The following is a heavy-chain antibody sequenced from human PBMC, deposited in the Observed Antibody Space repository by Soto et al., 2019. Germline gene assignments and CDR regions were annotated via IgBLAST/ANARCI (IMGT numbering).Heavy chain of an antibody. D-gene: IGHD6-19*01. Sequence: DVQLVESGGVLVQPGESLRLSCAASGFTFSDYLMTWVRQAPGKGLEWVATIKQDGNEKYYVDSVKGRFTISRDNAKNSLYLQMIGLRAEDTAVYYCAIGHWLGNWGHGPLVTVSS. CDR3: AIGHWLGN. V-gene: IGHV3-7*01. CDR2: IKQDGNEK. J-gene: IGHJ4*01. CDR1: GFTFSDYL.